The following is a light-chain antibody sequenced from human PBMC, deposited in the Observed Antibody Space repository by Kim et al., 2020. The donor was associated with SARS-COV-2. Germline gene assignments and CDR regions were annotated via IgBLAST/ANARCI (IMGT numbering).Light chain of an antibody. V-gene: IGKV1-12*01. Sequence: SASVGDRVTIRCRASQNIYTWLAWYQQQPGKAPKLLISGASNLQPGVPPRFSASGSGTDFTLTISRLQPEDFATYYCQQLNTFPLTFGGGTRVEI. CDR2: GAS. J-gene: IGKJ4*01. CDR3: QQLNTFPLT. CDR1: QNIYTW.